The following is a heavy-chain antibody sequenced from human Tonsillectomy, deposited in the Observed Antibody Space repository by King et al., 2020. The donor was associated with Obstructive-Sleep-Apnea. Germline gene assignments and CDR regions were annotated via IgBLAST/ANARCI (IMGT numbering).Heavy chain of an antibody. CDR3: AGASSGWYLDPCSAVAYYGMDV. CDR2: IYHSGST. Sequence: QLQESGPGLVKPSGTLSLTCAVSGGSISSSNWWSWVRQPPGKGLEWIGEIYHSGSTNYNPSLKSRVTISVDKSKNQFSLKLSSVTAADTAVYYCAGASSGWYLDPCSAVAYYGMDVWRQGTTVTVSS. CDR1: GGSISSSNW. J-gene: IGHJ6*02. D-gene: IGHD6-19*01. V-gene: IGHV4-4*02.